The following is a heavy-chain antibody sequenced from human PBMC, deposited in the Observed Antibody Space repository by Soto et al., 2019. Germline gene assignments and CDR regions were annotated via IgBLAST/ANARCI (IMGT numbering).Heavy chain of an antibody. CDR1: GGTFSSYT. V-gene: IGHV1-69*02. J-gene: IGHJ6*03. CDR2: IIPILGIA. CDR3: ARGSIVATIIYLPYYMDV. D-gene: IGHD5-12*01. Sequence: QVQLVQSGAEVKKPGSSVKVSCKASGGTFSSYTISWVRQAPGQGLEWMGRIIPILGIANYAQKFQGRVTITADKSTITAYMELGSVRSEDTAVYYCARGSIVATIIYLPYYMDVWGKGTTVTVSS.